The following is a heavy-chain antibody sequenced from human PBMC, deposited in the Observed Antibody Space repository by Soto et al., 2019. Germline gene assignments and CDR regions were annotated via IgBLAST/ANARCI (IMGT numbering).Heavy chain of an antibody. D-gene: IGHD4-17*01. Sequence: QVQLVQSGAEVKKPVSSVKVYCKASGDTFSNHTISWVRQDPGQGLEWMGRIIPILGVANYEQKFQGRVTITADKSTSTAYMELSSLRSADTAVYYCARVAEMVTVTKGYYYYMDVWGTGTTVTVYS. V-gene: IGHV1-69*04. CDR2: IIPILGVA. J-gene: IGHJ6*03. CDR1: GDTFSNHT. CDR3: ARVAEMVTVTKGYYYYMDV.